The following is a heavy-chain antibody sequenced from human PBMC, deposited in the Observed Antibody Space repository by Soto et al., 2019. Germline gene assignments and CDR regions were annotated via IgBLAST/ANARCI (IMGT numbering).Heavy chain of an antibody. CDR2: INAGNGNT. CDR3: ARGKDIVLRKFDP. J-gene: IGHJ5*02. CDR1: GYTFTSYA. Sequence: QVQLVQSGAEVKKPGASVKVSCKASGYTFTSYAMHWVRQAPGQRLEWMGWINAGNGNTKYSQKFQGRVTNTRDTSASTAYMELSSLRSEDTAVYYCARGKDIVLRKFDPWGQGTLVTVSS. V-gene: IGHV1-3*01. D-gene: IGHD2-8*01.